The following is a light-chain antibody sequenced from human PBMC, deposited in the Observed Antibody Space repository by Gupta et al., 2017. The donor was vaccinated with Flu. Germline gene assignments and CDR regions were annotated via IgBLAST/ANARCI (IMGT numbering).Light chain of an antibody. CDR3: SSYTRSSSVYV. Sequence: QSALTQPASVSGSPGPSPTIFCTGTSSDVGGYNYVSWYQQYPAKAPKLMIYEVSNRRSGISNRFSGSKYGTTASISIPGLQAEEEADYYCSSYTRSSSVYVFGTGTKVTVL. CDR2: EVS. J-gene: IGLJ1*01. CDR1: SSDVGGYNY. V-gene: IGLV2-14*01.